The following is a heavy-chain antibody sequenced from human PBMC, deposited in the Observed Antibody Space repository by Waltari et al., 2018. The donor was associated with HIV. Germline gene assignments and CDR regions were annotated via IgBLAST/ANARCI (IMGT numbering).Heavy chain of an antibody. V-gene: IGHV1-69*01. J-gene: IGHJ3*02. CDR3: ARAPTYYYDSSGYRYAFDI. CDR2: ISPIFGTA. D-gene: IGHD3-22*01. Sequence: QVQLVQSGAEVKKPGSSVKVSCKASGGTFSSYAISWVRQAPGHGLEWMGGISPIFGTANYAPKFQGRVTITADESTSTAYMERSSLRSEDTAVYYCARAPTYYYDSSGYRYAFDIWGQGTMVTVSS. CDR1: GGTFSSYA.